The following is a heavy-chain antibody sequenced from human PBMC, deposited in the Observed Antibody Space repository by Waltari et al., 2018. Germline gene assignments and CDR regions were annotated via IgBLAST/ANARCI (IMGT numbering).Heavy chain of an antibody. CDR3: ARERYYDSSGFYYYYGMDV. Sequence: QVQLQESGPGLVKPSQTLSLTCTVSGGSISSGSYYWRWIRQPAGTGLEWIGRIYTSGSTNYNPSLKSRVTISVDTSKNQFSLKLSSVTAADTAVYYCARERYYDSSGFYYYYGMDVWGQGTTVTVSS. D-gene: IGHD3-22*01. V-gene: IGHV4-61*02. CDR1: GGSISSGSYY. CDR2: IYTSGST. J-gene: IGHJ6*02.